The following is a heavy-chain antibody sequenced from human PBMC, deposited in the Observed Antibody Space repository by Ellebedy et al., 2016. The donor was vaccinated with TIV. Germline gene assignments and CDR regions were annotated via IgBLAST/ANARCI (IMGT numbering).Heavy chain of an antibody. J-gene: IGHJ5*02. Sequence: MPSETLSLTCTLFARPIRSSGYYWGWIRPAPGNGLEWIGSIFESGSSSHNTSLNSRVTISVDTSKNQFSLKLASVTAADTAVYYCARRFQRFDPWGQGTLGNGSS. CDR1: ARPIRSSGYY. CDR2: IFESGSS. V-gene: IGHV4-39*07. CDR3: ARRFQRFDP.